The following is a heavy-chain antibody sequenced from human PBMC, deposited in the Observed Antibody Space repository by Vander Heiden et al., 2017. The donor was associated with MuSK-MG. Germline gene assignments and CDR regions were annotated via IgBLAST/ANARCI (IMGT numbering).Heavy chain of an antibody. CDR1: GFTFSSYS. D-gene: IGHD2-2*01. V-gene: IGHV3-21*01. J-gene: IGHJ6*03. CDR3: VRKDCSTASCSSRNYYYYYMDV. CDR2: ISSSSSNT. Sequence: EVQLVESGGGLVKPGGSLRLSCAASGFTFSSYSMNWVRRAPGKGLEWVSSISSSSSNTYYADSVKGRFTVSRDNAKNSLYLQMDSLRAEDTAVYFCVRKDCSTASCSSRNYYYYYMDVWGKGTTVTVSS.